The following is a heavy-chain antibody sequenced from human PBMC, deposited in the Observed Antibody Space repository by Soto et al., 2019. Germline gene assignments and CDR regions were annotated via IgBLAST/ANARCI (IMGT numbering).Heavy chain of an antibody. Sequence: GASVKVSCKASGYTFTSYAMHWVRQAPGQRLEWMGWINAGSGGTKYSQKFQGRVTMTRDTSTSTAYMELSRLRSDDTAVYYCARETYDSSGYYSEGNWFDPWGQGTLVTVSS. D-gene: IGHD3-22*01. CDR1: GYTFTSYA. V-gene: IGHV1-3*01. CDR2: INAGSGGT. J-gene: IGHJ5*02. CDR3: ARETYDSSGYYSEGNWFDP.